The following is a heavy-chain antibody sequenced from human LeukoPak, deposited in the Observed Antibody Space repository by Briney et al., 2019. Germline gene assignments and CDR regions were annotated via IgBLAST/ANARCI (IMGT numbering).Heavy chain of an antibody. Sequence: SETLSLTCTVSGGSISSGGYYWSWLRQHPGKGLEWIGYIYYSGSTYYNPSLKSQVTISVDTSKNQFSLKLSSVTAADTAVYYCARALDSRGGFDPWGQGTLVTVSS. V-gene: IGHV4-31*01. CDR1: GGSISSGGYY. J-gene: IGHJ5*02. CDR3: ARALDSRGGFDP. D-gene: IGHD3-22*01. CDR2: IYYSGST.